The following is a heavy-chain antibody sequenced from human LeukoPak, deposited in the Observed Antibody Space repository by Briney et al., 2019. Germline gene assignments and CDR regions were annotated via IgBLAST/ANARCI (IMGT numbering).Heavy chain of an antibody. CDR3: ARDYSSGWPNFDY. V-gene: IGHV1-18*01. D-gene: IGHD6-19*01. Sequence: ASVKVSCKASGYTFTNFGISWVRQAPGQGLEWMGWISAYNGNTNYAQRLQGRVTMTTDTSTSTAYMELRSLRSDDTAVYYCARDYSSGWPNFDYWGQGTLVTVSS. J-gene: IGHJ4*02. CDR1: GYTFTNFG. CDR2: ISAYNGNT.